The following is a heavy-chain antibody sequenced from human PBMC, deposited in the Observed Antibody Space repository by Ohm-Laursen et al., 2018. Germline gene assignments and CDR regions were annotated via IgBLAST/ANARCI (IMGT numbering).Heavy chain of an antibody. V-gene: IGHV3-33*01. J-gene: IGHJ4*02. CDR1: GFTFSTYG. D-gene: IGHD1-26*01. CDR2: IWYDGSNK. Sequence: SLRLSCAASGFTFSTYGMHWVRQAPGKGLEWVAVIWYDGSNKYHADSVKGRFTISRDNSKNTLYLQMNSLRAEDTAVYYCAREGVVGATVLWGQGTLVTVSS. CDR3: AREGVVGATVL.